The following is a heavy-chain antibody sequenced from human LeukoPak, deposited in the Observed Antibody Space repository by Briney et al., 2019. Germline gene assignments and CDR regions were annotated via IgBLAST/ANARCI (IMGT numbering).Heavy chain of an antibody. CDR3: ARDIRLGRDGYNPPGDAFDI. J-gene: IGHJ3*02. D-gene: IGHD5-24*01. Sequence: GGSPRLICGTAGFTGSSNYTSGFGQAPGKGVEWCTVIYSGGSTYYAASVKGRFTISRHNSKSTLYLQMNSLRAEDTAVYYCARDIRLGRDGYNPPGDAFDIWGQGTMVTVSS. V-gene: IGHV3-53*04. CDR2: IYSGGST. CDR1: GFTGSSNY.